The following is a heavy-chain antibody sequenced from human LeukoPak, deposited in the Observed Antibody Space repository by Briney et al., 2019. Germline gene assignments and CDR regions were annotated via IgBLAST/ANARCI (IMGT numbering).Heavy chain of an antibody. J-gene: IGHJ4*02. CDR1: GFTFSSYA. V-gene: IGHV3-23*01. CDR3: AKAFAHSAYDARGDY. CDR2: ISGSGGST. D-gene: IGHD5-12*01. Sequence: QSGGSLRLSCAASGFTFSSYAMSWVRQAPGKGLEWVSTISGSGGSTYYADSVEGRFTISRDNSKNTLYLQMNSLRAEDTAIYYCAKAFAHSAYDARGDYWGQGTLVTVSS.